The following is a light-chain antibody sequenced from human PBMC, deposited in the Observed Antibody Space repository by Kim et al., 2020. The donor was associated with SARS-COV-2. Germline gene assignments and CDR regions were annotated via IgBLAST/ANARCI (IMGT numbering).Light chain of an antibody. Sequence: DIQMTQSPSSLSASVGDRVTITCQASQDISNYLNWYQQKPGKAPKLLIYDASNLETGVPSRFSGSGSGTDFTFTISSLQPEDIATYYSQQYGNLPPLTFGGGAKVDIK. CDR3: QQYGNLPPLT. J-gene: IGKJ4*01. CDR2: DAS. V-gene: IGKV1-33*01. CDR1: QDISNY.